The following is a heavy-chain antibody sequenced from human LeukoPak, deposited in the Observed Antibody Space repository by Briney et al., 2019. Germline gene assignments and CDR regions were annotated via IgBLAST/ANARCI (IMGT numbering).Heavy chain of an antibody. CDR3: AREKPYYYGSGSSYYFDY. CDR1: GFTFSSYS. J-gene: IGHJ4*02. CDR2: ISSSSSYI. Sequence: PGGSLRLSCAASGFTFSSYSMNWVRQAPGKGLEWVSSISSSSSYIYYADSVKGRFTISRDNSKNTLYLQMNSLRAEDTAVYYCAREKPYYYGSGSSYYFDYWGQGTLVTVSS. D-gene: IGHD3-10*01. V-gene: IGHV3-21*01.